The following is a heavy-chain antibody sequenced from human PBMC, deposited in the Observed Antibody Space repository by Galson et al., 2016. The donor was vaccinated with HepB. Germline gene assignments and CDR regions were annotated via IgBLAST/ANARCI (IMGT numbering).Heavy chain of an antibody. CDR2: ISYSSGSDI. CDR3: ARARTDHSGKWHLDY. Sequence: SLRLSCAASGFSFSDYSMNWVRQAPGKGLEWVSSISYSSGSDIYYADSVKGRFTISRDNAKNSMDLQMNSLRAEDTAVYFCARARTDHSGKWHLDYWGQGALVSVSS. CDR1: GFSFSDYS. J-gene: IGHJ4*02. D-gene: IGHD5-12*01. V-gene: IGHV3-21*01.